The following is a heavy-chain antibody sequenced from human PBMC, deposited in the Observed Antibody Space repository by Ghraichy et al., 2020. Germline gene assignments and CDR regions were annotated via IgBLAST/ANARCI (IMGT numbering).Heavy chain of an antibody. CDR3: AKSHNLDNRFYYDSSGIGPFDY. V-gene: IGHV3-23*01. J-gene: IGHJ4*02. D-gene: IGHD3-22*01. Sequence: GESLNISCAASGFTFSSYAMGWVRQAPGKGLEWVSGISGSGGSTYYADSVKGRFTISRDNSKNTLYLQMNSLRAEDTAVYYCAKSHNLDNRFYYDSSGIGPFDYWGQGTLVTVSS. CDR1: GFTFSSYA. CDR2: ISGSGGST.